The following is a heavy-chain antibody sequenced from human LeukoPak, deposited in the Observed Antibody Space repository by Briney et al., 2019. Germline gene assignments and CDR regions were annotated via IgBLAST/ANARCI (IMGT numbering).Heavy chain of an antibody. CDR2: TYYRSKWYN. Sequence: ASQTFSLTCAISGDSVSSNSAAWNWIRQSPSRGLEWLGRTYYRSKWYNDYAVSVKSRITINPDTSKNQFSLQLNSVTPEDTAVYYCARDLIHLWFGESDAFDIWGQGTMVTVSS. CDR1: GDSVSSNSAA. CDR3: ARDLIHLWFGESDAFDI. D-gene: IGHD3-10*01. V-gene: IGHV6-1*01. J-gene: IGHJ3*02.